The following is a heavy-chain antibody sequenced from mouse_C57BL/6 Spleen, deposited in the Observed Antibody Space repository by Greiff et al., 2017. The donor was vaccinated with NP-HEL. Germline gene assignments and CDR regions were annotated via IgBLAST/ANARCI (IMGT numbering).Heavy chain of an antibody. J-gene: IGHJ3*01. CDR2: ISGGGGNT. CDR1: GFTFSSYT. D-gene: IGHD2-4*01. Sequence: EVKLMESGGGLVKPGGSLKLSCAASGFTFSSYTMSWVRQTPETRLEWVATISGGGGNTYYPDRVKGRFTISRDNAKNTLYLEMIILSSEDTALYYCASLYDYDGAWFAYWGQGTLVTVSA. CDR3: ASLYDYDGAWFAY. V-gene: IGHV5-9*01.